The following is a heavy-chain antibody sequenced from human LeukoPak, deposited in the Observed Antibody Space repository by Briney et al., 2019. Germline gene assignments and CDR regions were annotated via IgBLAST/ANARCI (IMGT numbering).Heavy chain of an antibody. CDR1: GYTFTGYY. V-gene: IGHV1-2*02. Sequence: ASVKVSCKASGYTFTGYYMHWVRQAPGQGLEWMGWINPNSGGTNYAQKFQGRVTMTRDTSISTAYMELSRLRSDDTAVYYCARPYYYGSGSYYEDYWGQGTLVTVSS. CDR3: ARPYYYGSGSYYEDY. D-gene: IGHD3-10*01. J-gene: IGHJ4*02. CDR2: INPNSGGT.